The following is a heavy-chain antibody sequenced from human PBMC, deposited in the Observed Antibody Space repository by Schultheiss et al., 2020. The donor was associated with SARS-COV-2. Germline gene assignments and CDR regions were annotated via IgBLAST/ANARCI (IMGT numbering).Heavy chain of an antibody. V-gene: IGHV4-61*01. D-gene: IGHD4-17*01. CDR3: ARTKGLSYGDYDHYYYYYGMDV. Sequence: SETLSLTSTVSGGSVSSGSYYWSWIRQPPGKGLEWIGYIYYSGSTNYNPSLKSRVTISVDTSKNQFSLKLSSVTAADTAVYYCARTKGLSYGDYDHYYYYYGMDVWGQGTTVTVSS. CDR1: GGSVSSGSYY. J-gene: IGHJ6*02. CDR2: IYYSGST.